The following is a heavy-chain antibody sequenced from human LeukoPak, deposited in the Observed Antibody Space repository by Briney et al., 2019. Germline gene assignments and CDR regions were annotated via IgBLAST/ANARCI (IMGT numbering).Heavy chain of an antibody. CDR1: GFTFSSYT. D-gene: IGHD3-22*01. Sequence: GGSLRLSCAASGFTFSSYTMSWVRQAPGKGLEWVSSITSSGAATYYADSVKGRFTISRDNSDNTLYLQMNSLRAEDTAVYYCAKDRPNYYGSNGHYYKLNGDCWGQGTLVTVSS. V-gene: IGHV3-23*01. J-gene: IGHJ4*02. CDR2: ITSSGAAT. CDR3: AKDRPNYYGSNGHYYKLNGDC.